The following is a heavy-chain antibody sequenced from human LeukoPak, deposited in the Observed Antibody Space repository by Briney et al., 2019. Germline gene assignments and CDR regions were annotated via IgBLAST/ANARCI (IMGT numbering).Heavy chain of an antibody. CDR3: ARNPLQGPDAFDI. CDR2: IIPIFGTA. CDR1: GGTFSSYA. Sequence: GASVEVSCKASGGTFSSYAISWVRQAPGQGLEWMGGIIPIFGTANYAQKFQGRVTITADESTSTAYMELSSLRSEDTAVYYCARNPLQGPDAFDIWGQGTMVTVSS. J-gene: IGHJ3*02. V-gene: IGHV1-69*13.